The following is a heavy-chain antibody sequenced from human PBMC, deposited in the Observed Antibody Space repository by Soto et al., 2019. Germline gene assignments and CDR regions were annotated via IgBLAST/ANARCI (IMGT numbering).Heavy chain of an antibody. D-gene: IGHD2-15*01. CDR2: INSDGSNT. CDR1: GFTFSSYW. V-gene: IGHV3-74*01. Sequence: PGGSLRLSCAASGFTFSSYWMHWVRQAPGKGLVWVSRINSDGSNTSYADSVKGRFTISRDNAKNTLYLQMNSLRAEDTAVYYCAREVLCSGGSCYYYYYGMDVWGQGTTVTVSS. J-gene: IGHJ6*02. CDR3: AREVLCSGGSCYYYYYGMDV.